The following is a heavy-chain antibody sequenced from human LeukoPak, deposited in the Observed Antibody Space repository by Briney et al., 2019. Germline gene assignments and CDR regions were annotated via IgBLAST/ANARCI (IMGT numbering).Heavy chain of an antibody. D-gene: IGHD3-22*01. J-gene: IGHJ2*01. CDR3: AKDIGHYYDSTGYYGGWYFDL. V-gene: IGHV3-9*01. CDR1: GFNFDDYA. CDR2: ISWNSFSI. Sequence: GGSLRLSCAASGFNFDDYAMHWVRQAPGKGLEGVSGISWNSFSIGYADSVKGRFTVSRDNAKNSLYLQMNGLRAEDTALYYCAKDIGHYYDSTGYYGGWYFDLWGRGTLVTVSS.